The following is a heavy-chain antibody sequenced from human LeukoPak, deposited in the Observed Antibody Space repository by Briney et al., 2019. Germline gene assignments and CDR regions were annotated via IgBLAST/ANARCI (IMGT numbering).Heavy chain of an antibody. Sequence: ASVSVSCKASGYTFSDYYMHWVRQAPGRGLEWMGCVNLDSGVTDYAQKFQGRITMTRDTSISTAYMDLSSLRSDDAAVYYCAREGLADAFDIWGQGTMVTVSS. J-gene: IGHJ3*02. CDR2: VNLDSGVT. D-gene: IGHD2-21*01. CDR1: GYTFSDYY. CDR3: AREGLADAFDI. V-gene: IGHV1-2*02.